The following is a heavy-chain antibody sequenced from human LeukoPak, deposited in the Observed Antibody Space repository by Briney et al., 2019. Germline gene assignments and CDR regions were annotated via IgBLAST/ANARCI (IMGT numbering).Heavy chain of an antibody. V-gene: IGHV3-74*01. J-gene: IGHJ4*02. D-gene: IGHD5/OR15-5a*01. CDR2: VNSDGSNT. Sequence: PGGSLRLSCAASGFTFSSYWMHWVRQAPGKGLVWVSRVNSDGSNTTYADSVKGRFTISRDNAKNTLYLQMSSLRAEDTAVYYCARGFARRVPLDYWGQGTLVTVSS. CDR3: ARGFARRVPLDY. CDR1: GFTFSSYW.